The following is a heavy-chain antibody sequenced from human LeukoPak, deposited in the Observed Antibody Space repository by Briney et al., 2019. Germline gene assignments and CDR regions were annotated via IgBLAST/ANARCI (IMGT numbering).Heavy chain of an antibody. Sequence: GGSLRLSCAASGFTFSSYSMNWVRQAPGKGLEWVSSISSSSSYIHYADSVKGRFTISRDNAKNSLYLQMNSLRAEDTAVYYCARGGKLRAAFDIWGQGTMVTVSS. D-gene: IGHD1-26*01. CDR2: ISSSSSYI. CDR1: GFTFSSYS. V-gene: IGHV3-21*06. CDR3: ARGGKLRAAFDI. J-gene: IGHJ3*02.